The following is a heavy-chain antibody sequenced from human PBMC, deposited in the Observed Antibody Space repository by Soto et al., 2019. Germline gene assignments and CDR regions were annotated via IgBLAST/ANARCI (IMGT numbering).Heavy chain of an antibody. J-gene: IGHJ6*02. Sequence: SVKVSCKASGFTFTSSAVQWVRQARGQRLEWIGWIVVGSGNTNYAQKFQERATITRDMSTSTAYMELSSLRSEDTAVYYCAAEEAELEDYYYGMDVWGQGATVTVSS. D-gene: IGHD1-1*01. CDR2: IVVGSGNT. CDR3: AAEEAELEDYYYGMDV. CDR1: GFTFTSSA. V-gene: IGHV1-58*01.